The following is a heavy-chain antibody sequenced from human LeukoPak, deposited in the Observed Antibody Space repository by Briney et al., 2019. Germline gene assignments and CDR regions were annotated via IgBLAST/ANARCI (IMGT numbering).Heavy chain of an antibody. CDR3: ARLVWHYDSSGYYTLPSWYYGMDV. J-gene: IGHJ6*02. CDR1: GGSLSSSSYY. Sequence: SETLSLTCTVSGGSLSSSSYYWGWIRQPPGKGLEWIGSIYYSGSTYYNPSLKSRVTISVNTSKNQVSLKLSSVTAADTAVYYCARLVWHYDSSGYYTLPSWYYGMDVWGQGTTVTVSS. CDR2: IYYSGST. D-gene: IGHD3-22*01. V-gene: IGHV4-39*01.